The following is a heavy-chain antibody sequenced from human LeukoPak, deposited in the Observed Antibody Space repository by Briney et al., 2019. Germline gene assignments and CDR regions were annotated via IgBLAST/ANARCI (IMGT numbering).Heavy chain of an antibody. V-gene: IGHV4-38-2*01. D-gene: IGHD3-22*01. J-gene: IGHJ2*01. CDR2: IYKNGNT. Sequence: KSGGSLRLSCAASGFTFSSYAMSWVRQPPGKGLEWIGSIYKNGNTYYNPSLKSRVTISVDTSKNQFSLKLSSVTAADTAVYYCARAIYYDSSGSQYWYFDLWGRGTLVTVSS. CDR3: ARAIYYDSSGSQYWYFDL. CDR1: GFTFSSYA.